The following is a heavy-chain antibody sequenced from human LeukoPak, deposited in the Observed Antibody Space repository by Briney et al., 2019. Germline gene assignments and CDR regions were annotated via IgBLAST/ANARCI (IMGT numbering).Heavy chain of an antibody. V-gene: IGHV4-59*01. D-gene: IGHD2-2*02. J-gene: IGHJ2*01. CDR1: GGSISSYY. Sequence: PSETLSLTCTVSGGSISSYYWSWIRQPPGKGLEWIGYIYYSGSTNYNPSLKSRVTISVDTSKNQFSLKLSSVTAADTAVYYCAREEAIGFDLWGRGTLVTVSS. CDR3: AREEAIGFDL. CDR2: IYYSGST.